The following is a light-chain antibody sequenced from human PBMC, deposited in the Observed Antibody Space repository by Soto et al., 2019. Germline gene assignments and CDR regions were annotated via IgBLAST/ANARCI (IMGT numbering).Light chain of an antibody. J-gene: IGKJ2*01. CDR2: GAS. CDR3: QQYNNWPPYT. CDR1: QSINSN. Sequence: EIVMTQSPATLSVSPGERATLSCRASQSINSNLAWFQQKPGQAARLLIYGASTRATDIPARFSGSGSGTEFTLTISSLQSEDFALYYCQQYNNWPPYTFGQGTKLEI. V-gene: IGKV3-15*01.